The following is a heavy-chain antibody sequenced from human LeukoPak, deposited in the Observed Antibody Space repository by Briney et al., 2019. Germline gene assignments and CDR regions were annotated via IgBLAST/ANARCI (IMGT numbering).Heavy chain of an antibody. CDR2: IKQDGSEQ. J-gene: IGHJ4*02. CDR3: ARGPPYSSRSSHLGY. D-gene: IGHD6-13*01. Sequence: GGSLRLSCAASGFTFSSYGMHWVRQTPGKGLEWVASIKQDGSEQYFVDSVKGRFTISRDNAKNSLYLQLNSLRAEDTAVYYCARGPPYSSRSSHLGYWGQGTLVTVSS. V-gene: IGHV3-7*01. CDR1: GFTFSSYG.